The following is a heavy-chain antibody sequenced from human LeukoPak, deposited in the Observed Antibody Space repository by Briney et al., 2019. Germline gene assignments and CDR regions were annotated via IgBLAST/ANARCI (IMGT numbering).Heavy chain of an antibody. CDR1: GFTFSSYA. J-gene: IGHJ4*02. Sequence: GGSLRLSCAASGFTFSSYAMHWVRQAPGKGLEWVAVISYDGSNKYYADSVKGRFTISRDNSKNTLYLQMNSLRAEDTAVYYCARSDGSSWYDNYWGQGTLVTVSS. V-gene: IGHV3-30-3*01. CDR2: ISYDGSNK. D-gene: IGHD6-13*01. CDR3: ARSDGSSWYDNY.